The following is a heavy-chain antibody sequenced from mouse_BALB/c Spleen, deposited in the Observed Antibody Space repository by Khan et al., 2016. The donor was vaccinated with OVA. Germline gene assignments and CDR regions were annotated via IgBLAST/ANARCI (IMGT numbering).Heavy chain of an antibody. CDR1: GDSITSGY. V-gene: IGHV3-8*02. CDR2: ISYSGNT. J-gene: IGHJ3*01. CDR3: ACELRGFAY. Sequence: EVQLQESGPGLVKPSQTLSLTCSVTGDSITSGYLNWIRKFPGNKLDYMGYISYSGNTYYNPSLKSRISILRDTSKNQYYLQLNSVTTEDTATYYCACELRGFAYWGQGTLVTVSA. D-gene: IGHD1-1*01.